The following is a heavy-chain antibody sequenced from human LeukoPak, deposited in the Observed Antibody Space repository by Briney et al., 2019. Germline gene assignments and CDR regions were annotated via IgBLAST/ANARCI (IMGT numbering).Heavy chain of an antibody. CDR1: GGSISSYY. CDR3: ASLCSGGSCTDSD. CDR2: IYYSGST. V-gene: IGHV4-39*01. Sequence: PSETLSLTCTVSGGSISSYYWGWIRQPPGKGLEWIGSIYYSGSTYYNPSLKSRVTISVDTSKNQFSLKLSSVTAADTAVYYCASLCSGGSCTDSDWGQGTLVTVSS. J-gene: IGHJ4*02. D-gene: IGHD2-15*01.